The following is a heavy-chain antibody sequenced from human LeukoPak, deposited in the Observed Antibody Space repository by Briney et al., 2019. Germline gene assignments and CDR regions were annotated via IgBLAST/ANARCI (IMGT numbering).Heavy chain of an antibody. J-gene: IGHJ6*02. Sequence: ASVKVSCKASGYTFTSYDINWVRQATGQGLEWMGWMNPNSGNTGYAQKFQGRVTMTRNTSISTAYMELSSLRSEDTAVYYCATLVRGILTYYGMDVWGQGTTVTVSS. CDR1: GYTFTSYD. CDR2: MNPNSGNT. D-gene: IGHD3-9*01. CDR3: ATLVRGILTYYGMDV. V-gene: IGHV1-8*01.